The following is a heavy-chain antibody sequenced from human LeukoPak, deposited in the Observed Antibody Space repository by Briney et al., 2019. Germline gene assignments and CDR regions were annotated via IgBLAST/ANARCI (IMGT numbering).Heavy chain of an antibody. V-gene: IGHV3-74*01. Sequence: GGSLRLSCAASGFTFSSYWMHWVRQAPGKGPVWVSLIKTDGRSTSYADSVKGRFTISRDNAKNTLYLQMNSLRAEDTAVYYCARATNDAFDIWGQGTMVTVSS. D-gene: IGHD1-1*01. J-gene: IGHJ3*02. CDR2: IKTDGRST. CDR3: ARATNDAFDI. CDR1: GFTFSSYW.